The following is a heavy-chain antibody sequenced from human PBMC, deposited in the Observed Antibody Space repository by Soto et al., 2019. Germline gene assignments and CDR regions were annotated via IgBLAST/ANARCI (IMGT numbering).Heavy chain of an antibody. CDR2: IYYSGST. Sequence: LSLTCSVSGGSISSYYLSWIRQPPGKGLEWIGYIYYSGSTNYNPSLKSRVTISVDTSENQFSLKLSSVTAADTAVYYCARRYGDTHAYWGQGTLVSVSS. CDR3: ARRYGDTHAY. J-gene: IGHJ4*02. CDR1: GGSISSYY. D-gene: IGHD4-17*01. V-gene: IGHV4-59*08.